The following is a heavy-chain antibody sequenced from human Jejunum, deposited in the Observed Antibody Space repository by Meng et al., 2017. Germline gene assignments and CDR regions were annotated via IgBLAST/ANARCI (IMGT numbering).Heavy chain of an antibody. D-gene: IGHD1-14*01. CDR3: AKLTTN. Sequence: GESLKISCAASGFTFSSHTLSWVRQAPGKGLEWVSSITVSTSNTYYADSVKGRFTISRDNSKNTLYPQMNSLRAEDTAVYYCAKLTTNWGQGTLVTVSS. CDR2: ITVSTSNT. V-gene: IGHV3-23*01. J-gene: IGHJ4*02. CDR1: GFTFSSHT.